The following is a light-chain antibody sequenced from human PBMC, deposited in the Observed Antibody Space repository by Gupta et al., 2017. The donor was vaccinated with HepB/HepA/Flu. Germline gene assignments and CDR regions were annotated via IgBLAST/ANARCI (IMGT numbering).Light chain of an antibody. V-gene: IGLV3-21*03. CDR2: DDR. J-gene: IGLJ1*01. CDR3: QVLDSDSDHYV. Sequence: SYVLTQPPSVSVAPGKPATITCGEQTIGSKSVHWDQQKPGQAPVLVVYDDRDRPLGIPERFSGSNSGNTATLTISRVEAGDEADYYCQVLDSDSDHYVFGTGTKVTVL. CDR1: TIGSKS.